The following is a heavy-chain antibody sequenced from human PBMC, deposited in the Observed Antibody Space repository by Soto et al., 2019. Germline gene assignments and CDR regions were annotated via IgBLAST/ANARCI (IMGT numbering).Heavy chain of an antibody. D-gene: IGHD6-19*01. CDR3: AKDPGIAVAGTRGLFGYFDL. Sequence: GGSLILSCAASGFTFSSYCMHWVRQAPGKGLEWVAVISYDGSNKYYADSVKGRFTISRDNSKNTLYLQMNSLRAEDTAVYYCAKDPGIAVAGTRGLFGYFDLWGRGTLVTVSS. J-gene: IGHJ2*01. CDR1: GFTFSSYC. CDR2: ISYDGSNK. V-gene: IGHV3-30*18.